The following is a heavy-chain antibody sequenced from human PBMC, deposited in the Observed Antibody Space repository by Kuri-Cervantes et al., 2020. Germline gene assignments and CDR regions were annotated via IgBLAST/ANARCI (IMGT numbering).Heavy chain of an antibody. CDR2: ISAYNGNT. D-gene: IGHD4-23*01. CDR3: ARGLAPTTVVTPSGFDY. Sequence: AVKDSCKASGYTFTSYGISWVRQAPGQGLEWMGWISAYNGNTNYAQKLQGRVTMTTDTSTSTAYMELRSLRSDDTAVYYCARGLAPTTVVTPSGFDYWGQGTLVTVSS. J-gene: IGHJ4*02. V-gene: IGHV1-18*01. CDR1: GYTFTSYG.